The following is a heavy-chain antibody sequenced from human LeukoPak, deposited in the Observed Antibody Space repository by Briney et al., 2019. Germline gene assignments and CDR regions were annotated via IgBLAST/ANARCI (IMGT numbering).Heavy chain of an antibody. CDR3: ARGGVNILTGYLHYFDY. J-gene: IGHJ4*02. CDR1: GGTFSSYA. CDR2: IIPIFGTA. D-gene: IGHD3-9*01. Sequence: GASVKVSCKASGGTFSSYAISWVRQAPGQGLEWMGGIIPIFGTANYAQKFQGRVTITADESTSTAYMELSSLRSEDTAVYYCARGGVNILTGYLHYFDYWGQGTLVTVSS. V-gene: IGHV1-69*01.